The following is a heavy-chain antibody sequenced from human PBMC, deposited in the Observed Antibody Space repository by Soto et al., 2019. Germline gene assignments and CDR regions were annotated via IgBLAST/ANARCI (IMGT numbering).Heavy chain of an antibody. CDR1: GASIISSSYY. CDR2: INYSGST. D-gene: IGHD6-19*01. Sequence: SETLSLTCTVSGASIISSSYYWGWIRQPPGKGLEWIGSINYSGSTYYNPSLKSRVTISADTSKNQFSLMLRSVTAADTAVYYCARERLAVAGKGGWFDPLGQETLVTVSS. V-gene: IGHV4-39*02. CDR3: ARERLAVAGKGGWFDP. J-gene: IGHJ5*02.